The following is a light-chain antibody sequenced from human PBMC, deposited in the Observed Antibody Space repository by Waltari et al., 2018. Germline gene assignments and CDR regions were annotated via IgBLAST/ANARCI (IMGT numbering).Light chain of an antibody. CDR2: GRS. J-gene: IGKJ1*01. CDR1: QSVSSN. CDR3: QQYKNWPT. Sequence: EIVMTQSPATLSVSPGERAALSCRSSQSVSSNLAWYQQKPGQAPRLLIYGRSTRATDIPARFSGSGSGTEFTLTISSLQSEDFALYYCQQYKNWPTFGQGTKVEIK. V-gene: IGKV3D-15*01.